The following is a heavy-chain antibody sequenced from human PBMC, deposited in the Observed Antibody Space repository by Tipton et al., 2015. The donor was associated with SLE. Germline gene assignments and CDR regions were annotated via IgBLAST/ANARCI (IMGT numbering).Heavy chain of an antibody. D-gene: IGHD4-17*01. J-gene: IGHJ4*02. CDR2: IYHSGST. CDR1: GYSISSGYY. CDR3: ARSTTDYGDYSGVNGLDY. V-gene: IGHV4-38-2*01. Sequence: TLSLTCAVSGYSISSGYYWGWIRQPPGKGLEWIGSIYHSGSTNYNPSLKSRVTISVDKSKNQFSLKLSSVTAADTAVYYCARSTTDYGDYSGVNGLDYWGQGTLVTVSS.